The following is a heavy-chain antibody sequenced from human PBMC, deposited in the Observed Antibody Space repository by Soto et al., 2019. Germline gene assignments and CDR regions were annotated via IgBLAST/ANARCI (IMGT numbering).Heavy chain of an antibody. D-gene: IGHD2-2*01. Sequence: QVQLQESGPGVVKPSQTLSLTCNVSGDSMTSGTQFWSWIRQPPGKGLEWLGFIHHSGTTFFNPSLKSRISMSADTSVNQFSLRLTSLTAADTAVYYCASARGYCTGPSCSIFYFYGLDVWGLGTTVSVSS. CDR3: ASARGYCTGPSCSIFYFYGLDV. CDR1: GDSMTSGTQF. J-gene: IGHJ6*02. V-gene: IGHV4-30-4*01. CDR2: IHHSGTT.